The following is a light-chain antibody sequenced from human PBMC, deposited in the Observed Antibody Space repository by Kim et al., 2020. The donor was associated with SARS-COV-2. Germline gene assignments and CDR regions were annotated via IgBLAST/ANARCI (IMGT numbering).Light chain of an antibody. CDR2: SDN. Sequence: ELTQPPSASGTPGQRVSISCSGGSSNIGSNTVNWYQQLPGTAPKLLMYSDNHRPSGVPDRFSVSRSGTSASLAISGLQSEDEADYYCAVWDDSLKGPVFGGGTKVTVL. CDR3: AVWDDSLKGPV. J-gene: IGLJ3*02. V-gene: IGLV1-44*01. CDR1: SSNIGSNT.